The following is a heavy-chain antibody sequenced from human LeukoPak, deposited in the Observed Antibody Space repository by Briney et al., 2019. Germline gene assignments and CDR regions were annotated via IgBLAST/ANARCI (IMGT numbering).Heavy chain of an antibody. J-gene: IGHJ4*02. Sequence: SETLSLTCAVYGGSFSGYYWSWIRQPPGKGLEWIGEINHSGSTNYNPSLKSRFTISVDTSKNQFPLKLSSVTAADTAVYYCARGMYSSSWYSFDYWGQGTLVTVSS. CDR3: ARGMYSSSWYSFDY. CDR1: GGSFSGYY. CDR2: INHSGST. D-gene: IGHD6-13*01. V-gene: IGHV4-34*01.